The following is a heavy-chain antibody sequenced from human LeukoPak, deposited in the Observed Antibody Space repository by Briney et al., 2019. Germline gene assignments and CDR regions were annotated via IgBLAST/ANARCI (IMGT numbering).Heavy chain of an antibody. CDR3: VTELVATSAFDI. CDR1: GGSVSSGSYY. Sequence: PSETLSLTCTVSGGSVSSGSYYWSWIRQPPGTGLEWIGYIYYSGSTNYNPSLKSRVTISVDTSKNHFSLKLSSVTAADTAVYYCVTELVATSAFDIWGQGTMVTVSS. CDR2: IYYSGST. D-gene: IGHD5-12*01. V-gene: IGHV4-61*03. J-gene: IGHJ3*02.